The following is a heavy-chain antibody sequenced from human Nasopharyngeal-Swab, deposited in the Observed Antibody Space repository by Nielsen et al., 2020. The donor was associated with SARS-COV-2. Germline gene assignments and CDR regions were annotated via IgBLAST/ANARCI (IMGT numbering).Heavy chain of an antibody. CDR2: VNLDGSEK. D-gene: IGHD6-19*01. Sequence: ETLFLTCAASGFTFSSYWMSWVRQVPGKGLEWVANVNLDGSEKYYVDSVKGRFTISRDNAKNSLYLQMNSLRAEDTAVYYCATHAGWGFDYWGQGTLVTVSS. CDR1: GFTFSSYW. V-gene: IGHV3-7*05. J-gene: IGHJ4*02. CDR3: ATHAGWGFDY.